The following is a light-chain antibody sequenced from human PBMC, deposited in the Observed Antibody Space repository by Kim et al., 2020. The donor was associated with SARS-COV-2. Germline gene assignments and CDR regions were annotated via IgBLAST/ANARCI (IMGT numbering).Light chain of an antibody. CDR3: QQYGGSV. Sequence: LSPGQRATLSCRASQRVTSGDLVWYQQRPGQSPRLLIYDASRRAPGIPDRFSGSGSGTDFSLTISRLEPEDFGVYYCQQYGGSVFGGGTKVDIK. CDR1: QRVTSGD. V-gene: IGKV3-20*01. CDR2: DAS. J-gene: IGKJ4*01.